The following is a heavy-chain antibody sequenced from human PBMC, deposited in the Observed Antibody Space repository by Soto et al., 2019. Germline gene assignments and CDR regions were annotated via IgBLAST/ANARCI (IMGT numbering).Heavy chain of an antibody. CDR3: ARDQPASSSFEENYYYYGMDV. J-gene: IGHJ6*02. D-gene: IGHD6-6*01. CDR2: INPNSGGT. Sequence: QVQLVQSGAEVKKPGASVKVSCKASGYTFTGYYMHWVRQAPGQGLEWMGWINPNSGGTNYAQKFQGWVTMTRDTSISTAYMELSRLRSDDTAVYYCARDQPASSSFEENYYYYGMDVWGQGTTVTVSS. CDR1: GYTFTGYY. V-gene: IGHV1-2*04.